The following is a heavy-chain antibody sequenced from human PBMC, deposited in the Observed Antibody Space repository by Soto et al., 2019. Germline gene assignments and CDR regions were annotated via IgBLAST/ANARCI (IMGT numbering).Heavy chain of an antibody. J-gene: IGHJ6*02. Sequence: GVLRLSCAASGFTFSSYWMSWVRQAPGKGLEWVANIKQDGSEKYYVDSVKGRFTISSDNAKNSLYLQMNSLRAEDTAVYYCARDPSIVLVPAALRSYYYYYGMDVWGQGT. V-gene: IGHV3-7*01. CDR3: ARDPSIVLVPAALRSYYYYYGMDV. CDR1: GFTFSSYW. D-gene: IGHD2-2*01. CDR2: IKQDGSEK.